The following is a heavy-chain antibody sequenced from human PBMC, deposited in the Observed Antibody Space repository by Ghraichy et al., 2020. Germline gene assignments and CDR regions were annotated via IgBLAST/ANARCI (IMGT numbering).Heavy chain of an antibody. J-gene: IGHJ4*01. V-gene: IGHV4-30-2*01. D-gene: IGHD1-26*01. CDR1: GGSISSGGYS. CDR3: ARDTMRGEKRPCGDIVDKKVQAKKKPHQEPTLPVKDY. CDR2: IYHSGST. Sequence: SQTLSLTCAVSGGSISSGGYSWSWIRQPPGKGLEWIGYIYHSGSTYYNPSLKSRVTISVDRSKNQFSLKLSSVTTADTAVYYCARDTMRGEKRPCGDIVDKKVQAKKKPHQEPTLPVKDY.